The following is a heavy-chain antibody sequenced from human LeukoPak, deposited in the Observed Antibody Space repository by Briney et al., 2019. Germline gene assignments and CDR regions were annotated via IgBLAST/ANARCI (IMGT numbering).Heavy chain of an antibody. J-gene: IGHJ4*02. Sequence: SETLSLTCTVSGGSISSSSYYWGWIHQPPGKGLEWTGSIYYSGSTYYNPSLKSRVTISVDTSKNQFSLKLSSVTAADTAVYYCARASGYYYDSSGATFDYWGQGTLVTVSS. V-gene: IGHV4-39*07. CDR1: GGSISSSSYY. CDR2: IYYSGST. CDR3: ARASGYYYDSSGATFDY. D-gene: IGHD3-22*01.